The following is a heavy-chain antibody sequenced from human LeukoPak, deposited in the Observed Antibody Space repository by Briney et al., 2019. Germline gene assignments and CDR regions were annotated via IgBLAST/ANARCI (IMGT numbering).Heavy chain of an antibody. V-gene: IGHV3-23*01. CDR2: ISGSGGST. D-gene: IGHD4-17*01. Sequence: GGSLRLSCAASGFTFSSYAMSWVRQAPGKGLEWVPAISGSGGSTYYADSVKGRFTISRDNSKNTLYLQMNSLRAEDTAVYYCAKRRYGDYDRPSYYYYYGMDVWGQGTTVTVSS. J-gene: IGHJ6*02. CDR1: GFTFSSYA. CDR3: AKRRYGDYDRPSYYYYYGMDV.